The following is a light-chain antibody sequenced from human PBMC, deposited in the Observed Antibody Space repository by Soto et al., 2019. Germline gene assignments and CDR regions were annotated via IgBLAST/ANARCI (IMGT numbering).Light chain of an antibody. Sequence: EVVLTQAPATLSLSPGGGATLSCRASQSVSNRYFAWYQQKPGQAPRLLIYRVSSRATGIPDRFSGSGSGTDFTLTISRHEPEDSAVHSCQQYGHVPRTCGGGTKLDI. V-gene: IGKV3-20*01. J-gene: IGKJ4*01. CDR1: QSVSNRY. CDR2: RVS. CDR3: QQYGHVPRT.